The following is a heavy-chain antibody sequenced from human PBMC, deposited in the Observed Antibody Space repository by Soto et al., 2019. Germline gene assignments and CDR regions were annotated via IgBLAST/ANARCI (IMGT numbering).Heavy chain of an antibody. Sequence: QVQLVQSGAEVRKPGSSVKVSCKASGVTFSSYTISWVRQAPGQGLEWMGRIIPVLGVANYAPKFQGRLTIIAAEPTGPVYTVLRGLRSEATAMYYARWLITGDSEVSDFWGQGTFITVSS. CDR1: GVTFSSYT. CDR3: RWLITGDSEVSDF. V-gene: IGHV1-69*02. J-gene: IGHJ3*01. D-gene: IGHD2-8*01. CDR2: IIPVLGVA.